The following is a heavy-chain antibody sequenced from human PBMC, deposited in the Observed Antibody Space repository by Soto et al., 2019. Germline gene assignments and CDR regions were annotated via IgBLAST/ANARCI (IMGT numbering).Heavy chain of an antibody. Sequence: GGSLRLSCAASGFTFSSYAMSWVRQAPGKGLEWVSGISGSGGSTYNAASVKGRFTISRDNSKNTLYLQMNSLRAEDTAVYYCAKDLAESSGWPIDYWGQGTLVTVSS. V-gene: IGHV3-23*01. J-gene: IGHJ4*02. CDR3: AKDLAESSGWPIDY. D-gene: IGHD6-19*01. CDR2: ISGSGGST. CDR1: GFTFSSYA.